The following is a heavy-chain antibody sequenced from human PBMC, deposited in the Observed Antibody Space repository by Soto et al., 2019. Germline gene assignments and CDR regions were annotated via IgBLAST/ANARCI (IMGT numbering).Heavy chain of an antibody. CDR3: ARAWYYYDSRGYSPPVASDY. D-gene: IGHD3-22*01. CDR2: ISHDGSNK. CDR1: GFTFSSYA. Sequence: GGSLRLSCAASGFTFSSYAMHWVRQAPGKGLEWVAVISHDGSNKYYADSVKGRFTISRDNSKNTLYLQMNSLRAEDTAVYYCARAWYYYDSRGYSPPVASDYWGQGTLVTVSS. V-gene: IGHV3-30-3*01. J-gene: IGHJ4*02.